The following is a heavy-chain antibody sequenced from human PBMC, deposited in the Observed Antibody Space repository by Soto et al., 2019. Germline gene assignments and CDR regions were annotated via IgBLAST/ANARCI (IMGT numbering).Heavy chain of an antibody. Sequence: GGSLRLSCAASGFTFSSYSMNWVRQAPGKGLEWVSCVSSSNTHTYYIDSVRGRFTISRDDAKNSLYLQMNSLRAEDTAVYYCARGPFNQYYYQMDVWGKGTTVTVSS. CDR2: VSSSNTHT. J-gene: IGHJ6*03. CDR3: ARGPFNQYYYQMDV. CDR1: GFTFSSYS. V-gene: IGHV3-21*01.